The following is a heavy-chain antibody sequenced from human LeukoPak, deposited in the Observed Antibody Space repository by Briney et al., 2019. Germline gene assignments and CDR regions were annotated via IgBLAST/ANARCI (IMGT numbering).Heavy chain of an antibody. J-gene: IGHJ3*02. V-gene: IGHV3-7*01. Sequence: PGGSLRLSCAASGFTFSSYWMSWVRQAPGKGLELVANIKQDGSEKYYVDSVKGRFTISRDNAKNSLYLQMNSLRAEDTAVYYCARDDSLTTDSAFDIWGQGTMVTVSS. CDR3: ARDDSLTTDSAFDI. CDR2: IKQDGSEK. CDR1: GFTFSSYW. D-gene: IGHD4-17*01.